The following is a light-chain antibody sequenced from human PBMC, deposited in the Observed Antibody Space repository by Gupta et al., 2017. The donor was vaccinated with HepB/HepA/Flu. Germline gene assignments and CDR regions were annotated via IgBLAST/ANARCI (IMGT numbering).Light chain of an antibody. J-gene: IGKJ1*01. Sequence: DNQMTQSPSTLSASEGDRVTITCRASQSISNWLAWYQQKPGKAPKLLIYKASRLESGVPSRFSGSGYGTEFTLTISSRQPEDFANYYCQQENSSPWTFGQGTXVEIK. CDR3: QQENSSPWT. CDR2: KAS. V-gene: IGKV1-5*03. CDR1: QSISNW.